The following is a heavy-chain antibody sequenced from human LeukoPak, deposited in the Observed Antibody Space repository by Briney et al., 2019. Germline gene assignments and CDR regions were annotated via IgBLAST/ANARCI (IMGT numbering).Heavy chain of an antibody. V-gene: IGHV3-74*03. CDR2: IKSDGSTT. CDR1: GFTFSNYG. J-gene: IGHJ4*02. CDR3: VRGMDY. Sequence: GGSLRLSCAASGFTFSNYGMHWVRQAPGKGLVWVSGIKSDGSTTKYADSVKGRLTISRDNAKNTLHLQMNSLRAEDTAVYYCVRGMDYWGQGTLVTVSS.